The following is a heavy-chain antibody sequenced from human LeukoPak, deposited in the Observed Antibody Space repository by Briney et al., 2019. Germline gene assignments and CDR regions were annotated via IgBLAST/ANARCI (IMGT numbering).Heavy chain of an antibody. CDR2: ISSSGSTI. CDR3: ARDAVGATSTNDAFDI. Sequence: GGSLRLSCAASGFTFRDYFMNWIRQVPGKGLEWVSYISSSGSTIYYADSVKGRFTISRDNAKNSLYLQMNSLRAEDTAVYYCARDAVGATSTNDAFDIWGQGTMVTVSS. J-gene: IGHJ3*02. V-gene: IGHV3-11*04. D-gene: IGHD1-26*01. CDR1: GFTFRDYF.